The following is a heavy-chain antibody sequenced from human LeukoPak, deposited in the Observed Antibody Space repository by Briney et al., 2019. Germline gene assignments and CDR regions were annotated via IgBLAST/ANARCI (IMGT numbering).Heavy chain of an antibody. Sequence: SVKVSCKASGGTFSSYAISWLRQAPGQGLEWMGGIIPTFGTANYAQKFQGRVTITTDESTSTAYMELSSLRSADTAVYYCASVNWNYRFYYYMDVWGKGTTVTVSS. CDR3: ASVNWNYRFYYYMDV. D-gene: IGHD1-7*01. CDR2: IIPTFGTA. CDR1: GGTFSSYA. J-gene: IGHJ6*03. V-gene: IGHV1-69*05.